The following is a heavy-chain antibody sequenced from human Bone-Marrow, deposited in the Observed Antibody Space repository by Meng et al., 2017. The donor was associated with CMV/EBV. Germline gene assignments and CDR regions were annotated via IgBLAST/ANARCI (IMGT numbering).Heavy chain of an antibody. CDR1: GFIFSDHY. V-gene: IGHV3-72*01. J-gene: IGHJ3*01. D-gene: IGHD5-12*01. CDR3: TKGYSGIDIYAFDV. CDR2: VGNKASRYTT. Sequence: GESLKISCAGSGFIFSDHYIDWVRQAPGKGLEWVGRVGNKASRYTTEYAASVTGRFTFSRGDSENSLFLQMNSLKTEDTAIYYCTKGYSGIDIYAFDVWGPGKRVTGSS.